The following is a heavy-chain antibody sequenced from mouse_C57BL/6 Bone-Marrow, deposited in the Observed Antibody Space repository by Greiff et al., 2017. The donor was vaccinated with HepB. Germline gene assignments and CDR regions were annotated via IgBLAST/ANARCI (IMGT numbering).Heavy chain of an antibody. CDR2: IRSKSNNYAT. CDR3: VRRGSKDYAMDY. Sequence: EVKLVESGGGLVQPKGSLKLSCAASGFSFNTYAMNWVRQAPGKGLEWVARIRSKSNNYATYYADSVKDRFTISRDDSESMLYLQMNNLKTEDTAMYYCVRRGSKDYAMDYWGQGTSVTVSS. V-gene: IGHV10-1*01. J-gene: IGHJ4*01. CDR1: GFSFNTYA. D-gene: IGHD1-1*01.